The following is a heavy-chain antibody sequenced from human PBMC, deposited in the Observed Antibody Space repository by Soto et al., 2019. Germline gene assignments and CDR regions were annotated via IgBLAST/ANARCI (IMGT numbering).Heavy chain of an antibody. J-gene: IGHJ4*02. Sequence: GGSLRLSCAASGFTFSSYAMSWVRQAPGKGLEWVSAISGSGGSTYYADSVKGRFTISEDNSKNTLYLQMNSLRAEDTAVYYCAKDPGVPVTRNPLYYFDYWGQGTLVTVSS. D-gene: IGHD4-17*01. V-gene: IGHV3-23*01. CDR1: GFTFSSYA. CDR2: ISGSGGST. CDR3: AKDPGVPVTRNPLYYFDY.